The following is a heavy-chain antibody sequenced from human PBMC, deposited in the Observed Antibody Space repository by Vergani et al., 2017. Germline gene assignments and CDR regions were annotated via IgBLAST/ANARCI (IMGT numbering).Heavy chain of an antibody. CDR3: ARAFEYYDFWSGYYYWYFDL. J-gene: IGHJ2*01. D-gene: IGHD3-3*01. V-gene: IGHV3-21*01. CDR1: GFTFSSYS. Sequence: EVQLVESGGGLVKPGGSLRLSCAASGFTFSSYSMNWVRQAPGKGLEWVSAISSSSSYIYYADSVKGRFTISRDNATNSLYLQMNSLRAEDTAVYYCARAFEYYDFWSGYYYWYFDLWGRGTLVTVSS. CDR2: ISSSSSYI.